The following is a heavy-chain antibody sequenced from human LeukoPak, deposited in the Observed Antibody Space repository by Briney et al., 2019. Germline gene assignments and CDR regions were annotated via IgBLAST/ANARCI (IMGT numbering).Heavy chain of an antibody. CDR1: GYSFTIYW. Sequence: GESLKISWKGSGYSFTIYWIAWVRQRPGKGLEWMGIIYPGDSDIRYSPSFQGQVTISADKSISTAYLQWSSLKASDTAMYYCARRLYCGGDCYSFDYWGQGTLVTVSS. J-gene: IGHJ4*02. CDR2: IYPGDSDI. V-gene: IGHV5-51*01. CDR3: ARRLYCGGDCYSFDY. D-gene: IGHD2-21*01.